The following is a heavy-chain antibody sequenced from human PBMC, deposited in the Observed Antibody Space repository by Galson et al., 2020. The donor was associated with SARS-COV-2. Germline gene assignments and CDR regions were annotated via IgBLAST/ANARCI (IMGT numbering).Heavy chain of an antibody. J-gene: IGHJ4*02. V-gene: IGHV3-33*01. CDR3: ARDHYDSSGNDYFDY. CDR1: GFTFSSYG. D-gene: IGHD3-22*01. CDR2: LWYDGSNK. Sequence: GESLKISCAASGFTFSSYGMHWVRQAPGKGLEWVAVLWYDGSNKYYADSVKGRFTISRDNSKNTLYLHMNNLRAEDGAVYYCARDHYDSSGNDYFDYWGQGTLVTVSS.